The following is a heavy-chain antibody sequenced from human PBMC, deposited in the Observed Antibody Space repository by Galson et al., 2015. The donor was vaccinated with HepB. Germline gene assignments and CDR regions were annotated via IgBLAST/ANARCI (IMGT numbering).Heavy chain of an antibody. CDR1: GDYNSSNNW. J-gene: IGHJ4*02. V-gene: IGHV4-4*02. CDR3: ARVAVPIDGIYFDY. D-gene: IGHD2-15*01. Sequence: VTLSLTCAVSGDYNSSNNWWSWIRQPAGKGVEWIGRVYHSGNTIYNPSLQSRITISMDKSKNEFFLNLNSVTAANTAVYYCARVAVPIDGIYFDYWGQGTLVTVSS. CDR2: VYHSGNT.